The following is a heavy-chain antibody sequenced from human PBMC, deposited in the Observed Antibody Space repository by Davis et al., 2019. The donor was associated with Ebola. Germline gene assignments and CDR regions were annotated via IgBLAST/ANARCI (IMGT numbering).Heavy chain of an antibody. D-gene: IGHD6-13*01. CDR2: INHSGST. V-gene: IGHV4-34*01. J-gene: IGHJ4*02. CDR1: GGSFSGYY. Sequence: PSETLSLTCAVYGGSFSGYYWSWIRQPPGKGLKWIGEINHSGSTNYNPSLKSRVTISVDTSKNQFSLKLSSVTAADTAVYYCARAYGTRGAAAGKPLGYWGQGTLVTVSS. CDR3: ARAYGTRGAAAGKPLGY.